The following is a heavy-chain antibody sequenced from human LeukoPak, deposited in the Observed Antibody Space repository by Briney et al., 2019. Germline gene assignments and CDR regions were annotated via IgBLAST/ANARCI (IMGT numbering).Heavy chain of an antibody. CDR2: ISYDGSNK. CDR1: GFTFSSYS. Sequence: GRSLRLSCAASGFTFSSYSMHWVRQAPGEGLNWVALISYDGSNKYYADSVKGRFTISRDNSNDTLYLQMNSLRADDTAVYYCARGSPLYYFDYWGQGTLVTVSS. J-gene: IGHJ4*02. D-gene: IGHD3-10*01. V-gene: IGHV3-30-3*01. CDR3: ARGSPLYYFDY.